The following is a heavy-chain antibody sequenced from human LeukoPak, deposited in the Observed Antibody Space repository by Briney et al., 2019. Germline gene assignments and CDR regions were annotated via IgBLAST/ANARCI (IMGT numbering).Heavy chain of an antibody. CDR3: AKVREGRTDYFNYIDV. CDR1: GFTFDDYA. CDR2: ISWKSGSGSI. Sequence: PGGSLRLSCAVSGFTFDDYAMHWVRHAPGKGLEWVSGISWKSGSGSIGYADSVKGRFTISRDNAKNALYLQMNSLRAEDTALYYCAKVREGRTDYFNYIDVWGKGTTVTVSS. D-gene: IGHD1-14*01. V-gene: IGHV3-9*01. J-gene: IGHJ6*03.